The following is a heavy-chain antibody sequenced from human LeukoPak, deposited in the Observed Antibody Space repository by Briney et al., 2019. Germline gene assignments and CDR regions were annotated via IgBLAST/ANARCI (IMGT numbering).Heavy chain of an antibody. CDR3: ARDRRGSYYGAFDI. CDR2: INSDGSST. J-gene: IGHJ3*02. D-gene: IGHD1-26*01. CDR1: GFTFSTYA. Sequence: PGGSLRLSCAASGFTFSTYAMSWVRQAPGKGLVWVSRINSDGSSTSYADSVKGRFTISRDNAKNTLYLQMNSLRAEDTAVYYCARDRRGSYYGAFDIWGQGTMVTVSS. V-gene: IGHV3-74*01.